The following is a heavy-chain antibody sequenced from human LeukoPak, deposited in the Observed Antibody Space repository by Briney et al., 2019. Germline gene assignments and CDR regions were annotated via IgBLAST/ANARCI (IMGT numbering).Heavy chain of an antibody. Sequence: PGGSLRLSCAASGFTFSDYYMSWIRQAPGKGLEWVSYISGSGSHTTYADSVRGRFTTSRDNAKNSLSLQVNSLRADDTAVYYCARVGSTVAAGTPDYWGQGTLVTVSS. D-gene: IGHD6-13*01. CDR1: GFTFSDYY. CDR2: ISGSGSHT. V-gene: IGHV3-11*06. CDR3: ARVGSTVAAGTPDY. J-gene: IGHJ4*02.